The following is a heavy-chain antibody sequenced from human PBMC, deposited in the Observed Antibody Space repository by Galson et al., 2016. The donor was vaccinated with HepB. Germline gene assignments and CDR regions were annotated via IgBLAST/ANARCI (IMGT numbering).Heavy chain of an antibody. CDR3: AKEHETSRPLVLTVFAI. CDR2: IRGSGDKT. D-gene: IGHD2-8*01. CDR1: GFSFAGYA. Sequence: SLRLSCAASGFSFAGYAMNWVRQAPGKGLEWVSGIRGSGDKTFYADSVKGRFTISRDNSNNTLFLQMNSLRAEDTAVYYCAKEHETSRPLVLTVFAIWGQGTLVTVSS. J-gene: IGHJ4*02. V-gene: IGHV3-23*01.